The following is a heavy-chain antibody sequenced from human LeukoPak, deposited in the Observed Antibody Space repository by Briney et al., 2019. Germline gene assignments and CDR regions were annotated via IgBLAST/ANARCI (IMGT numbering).Heavy chain of an antibody. V-gene: IGHV3-23*01. Sequence: PGGSLRLSCAASGFTFSSYAMSWVRQAPGKGLEWVSAISGSGGSTYYADSVKGRFTISRDNSKNTLYLQMNSLRAEDTAVYYCARDRYSGSYFDYWGQGTLVTVSS. D-gene: IGHD1-26*01. J-gene: IGHJ4*02. CDR2: ISGSGGST. CDR3: ARDRYSGSYFDY. CDR1: GFTFSSYA.